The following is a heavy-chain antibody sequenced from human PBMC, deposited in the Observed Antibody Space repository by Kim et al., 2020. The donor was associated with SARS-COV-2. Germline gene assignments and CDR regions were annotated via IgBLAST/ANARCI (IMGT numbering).Heavy chain of an antibody. J-gene: IGHJ3*02. CDR3: TTDEGLPVSAFDI. Sequence: GGSLRLSCAASGFTFSNAWMSWVRQAPGKGLEWVGRIKSKTDGGTTDYAAPVKGRFTISRDDSKNTLYLQMNSLKTEDTAVYYCTTDEGLPVSAFDIWGQGTMVTVSS. V-gene: IGHV3-15*01. CDR2: IKSKTDGGTT. CDR1: GFTFSNAW.